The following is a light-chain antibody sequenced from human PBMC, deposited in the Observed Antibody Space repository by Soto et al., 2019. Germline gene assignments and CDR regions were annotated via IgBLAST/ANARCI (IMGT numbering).Light chain of an antibody. J-gene: IGLJ1*01. CDR2: DVS. V-gene: IGLV2-14*03. CDR3: SSYTTSNTRQMG. CDR1: SSDVGGYNY. Sequence: ALTQPASGSASPGKSINISCTGTSSDVGGYNYVSWYQHHPGKAPKLLIYDVSNRPSGVSNRFSGSKSDNTASLTISGLQPEDEADYYCSSYTTSNTRQMGFGIGTKGTV.